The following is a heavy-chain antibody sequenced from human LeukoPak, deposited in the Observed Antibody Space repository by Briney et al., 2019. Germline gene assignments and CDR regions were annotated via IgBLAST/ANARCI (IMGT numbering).Heavy chain of an antibody. V-gene: IGHV3-53*01. Sequence: GGSLRLSCAASGFTASSNYMSWVRQAPGKGLEWVSIIYSDGSTHYADSVKGRFTISRDNSKNTLYLRMNSLRAEDTAMYYCAGSGYWGYFDYWGQGTLVTVSS. CDR1: GFTASSNY. CDR3: AGSGYWGYFDY. J-gene: IGHJ4*02. CDR2: IYSDGST. D-gene: IGHD3-22*01.